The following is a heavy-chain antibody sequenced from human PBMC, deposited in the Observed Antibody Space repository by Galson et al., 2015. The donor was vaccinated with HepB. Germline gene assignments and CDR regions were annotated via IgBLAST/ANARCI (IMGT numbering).Heavy chain of an antibody. Sequence: SLRLSCAASGFTFSSSNMNWVRQVPGKGLEWVSSINGRGGGIYYTDSVKGRFTISRDNTKKSLFLQMNNLRAEDTAVYYCAIELNNVMGNTTLAYLDSWGQGTVVTVSS. CDR1: GFTFSSSN. D-gene: IGHD2-8*01. CDR3: AIELNNVMGNTTLAYLDS. J-gene: IGHJ4*02. CDR2: INGRGGGI. V-gene: IGHV3-21*01.